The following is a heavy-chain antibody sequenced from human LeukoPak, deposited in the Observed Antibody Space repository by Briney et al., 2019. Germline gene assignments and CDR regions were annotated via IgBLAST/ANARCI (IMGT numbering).Heavy chain of an antibody. Sequence: PGGSLRLSCAASGFTFSSYSMNWVRQAPGKGLEWVSSISSSSYIYYADSVKGRFTISRDNAKNSLYLQMNSLRAEDTAVYYCARGVSSSSEDYWGQGTLVTVSS. V-gene: IGHV3-21*01. D-gene: IGHD6-13*01. CDR1: GFTFSSYS. J-gene: IGHJ4*02. CDR2: ISSSSYI. CDR3: ARGVSSSSEDY.